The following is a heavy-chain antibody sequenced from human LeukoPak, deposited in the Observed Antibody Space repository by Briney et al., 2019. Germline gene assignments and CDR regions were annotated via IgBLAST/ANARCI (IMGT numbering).Heavy chain of an antibody. J-gene: IGHJ6*02. CDR1: GGSLTSDVHY. CDR2: LVYNGNT. V-gene: IGHV4-39*01. CDR3: TRRGSGNGGTYAGMDV. D-gene: IGHD1-26*01. Sequence: PETLSHTCTVAGGSLTSDVHYCDCIRHDPGKGLEWIGLLVYNGNTWYNPSLESRVTISVDTSENQFSLRLTYVNAADPALYFCTRRGSGNGGTYAGMDVWGPGTSVTVP.